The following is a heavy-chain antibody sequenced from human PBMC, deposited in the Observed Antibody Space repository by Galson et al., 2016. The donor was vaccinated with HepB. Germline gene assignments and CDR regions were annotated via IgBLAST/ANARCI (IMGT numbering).Heavy chain of an antibody. D-gene: IGHD6-19*01. Sequence: ETLSLTCAVSGSSISSSHWWSWVRQAPGKGLEWVANIKQDGSEKYYVDSVKGRFTISRDNAKNSLYLQMNSLRAEDTAVYYCARDPAAGYYYYYGMDVWGQGTTVTVSS. CDR2: IKQDGSEK. CDR1: GSSISSSHW. J-gene: IGHJ6*02. V-gene: IGHV3-7*03. CDR3: ARDPAAGYYYYYGMDV.